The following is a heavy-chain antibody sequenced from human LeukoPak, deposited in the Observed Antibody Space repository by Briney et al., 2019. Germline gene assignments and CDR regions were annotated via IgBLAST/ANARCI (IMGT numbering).Heavy chain of an antibody. CDR3: ARVLRLRFLEWSPANYYMDV. J-gene: IGHJ6*03. V-gene: IGHV4-59*01. CDR1: GGSISRSY. D-gene: IGHD3-3*01. CDR2: IYDSGST. Sequence: SETLSLTCTVSGGSISRSYWSWIRQPPGKGLEWIGYIYDSGSTNYNPSLKSRVTISVDTSKNQFSLKLSSVTAADTAVYYCARVLRLRFLEWSPANYYMDVWGKGTTVTVSS.